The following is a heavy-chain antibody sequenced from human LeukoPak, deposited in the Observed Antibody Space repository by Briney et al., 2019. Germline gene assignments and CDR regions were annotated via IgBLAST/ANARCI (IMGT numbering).Heavy chain of an antibody. Sequence: ASVKVSCKASEYTFTGYYMHWVRQAAGQGLEWKGWMNPNSGNTGYAQKFQGRVTMTRNTSIGTAYMELSSLRSEDTAVYYCASVRGSSGSMVRRWRDAFDIWGQGTMVTVSS. CDR1: EYTFTGYY. D-gene: IGHD6-19*01. CDR2: MNPNSGNT. J-gene: IGHJ3*02. V-gene: IGHV1-8*02. CDR3: ASVRGSSGSMVRRWRDAFDI.